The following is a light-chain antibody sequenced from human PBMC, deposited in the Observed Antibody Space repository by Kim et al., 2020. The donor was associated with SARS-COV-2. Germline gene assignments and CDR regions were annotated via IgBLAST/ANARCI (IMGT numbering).Light chain of an antibody. V-gene: IGKV3-20*01. CDR2: GAS. Sequence: PGERATLSCRASQSVSSSYLAWYQQKPGQAPRLLASGASSRATGIPDRFSGSGSGTDFTLTISRLEPEDFAVYYCQQYGRSPWTFGQGTKVDIK. CDR1: QSVSSSY. J-gene: IGKJ1*01. CDR3: QQYGRSPWT.